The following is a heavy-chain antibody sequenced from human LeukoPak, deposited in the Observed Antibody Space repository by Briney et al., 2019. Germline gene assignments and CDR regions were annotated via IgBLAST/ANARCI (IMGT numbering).Heavy chain of an antibody. D-gene: IGHD2-15*01. J-gene: IGHJ2*01. CDR1: GGSFSGYH. CDR2: IHYSGST. V-gene: IGHV4-34*01. CDR3: ARGGFTPDWYFDL. Sequence: MTSETLSLTCAVYGGSFSGYHWNWIRQPPGKGLEWIGSIHYSGSTYYNPSLKSRVTMSVDTSKNQFSLKLSSVTAADTAVYYCARGGFTPDWYFDLWGRGALVTVSS.